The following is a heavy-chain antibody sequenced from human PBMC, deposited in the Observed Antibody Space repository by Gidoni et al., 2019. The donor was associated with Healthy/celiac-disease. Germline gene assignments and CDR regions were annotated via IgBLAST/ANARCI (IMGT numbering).Heavy chain of an antibody. D-gene: IGHD3-3*01. Sequence: QVQLVESGGGVVQPGRSLRLSCAASGFTFRSYGMHLVRQAPGKGLEWVAVIWYEGSNKYYADSVKGRFTISRDNSKNTLYLQMNSLRAEDTAVYYCARAGLGDFWSESPPGAGTLYGMDVWGQGTTVTVSS. CDR3: ARAGLGDFWSESPPGAGTLYGMDV. CDR2: IWYEGSNK. V-gene: IGHV3-33*01. CDR1: GFTFRSYG. J-gene: IGHJ6*02.